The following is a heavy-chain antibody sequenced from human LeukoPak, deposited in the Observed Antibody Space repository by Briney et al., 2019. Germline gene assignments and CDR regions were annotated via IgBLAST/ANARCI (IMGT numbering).Heavy chain of an antibody. D-gene: IGHD2-8*02. Sequence: PSETLSLTCTFSGGSVSSYYWSWIRQPAGKGLEWIGRIYTSGSTNYNPSLKSRVTMSVDTSKNQFSLRLSSVTAADTAVYYCARIRPGLVEPYYFDYWGQGTLVTVSS. V-gene: IGHV4-4*07. J-gene: IGHJ4*02. CDR1: GGSVSSYY. CDR2: IYTSGST. CDR3: ARIRPGLVEPYYFDY.